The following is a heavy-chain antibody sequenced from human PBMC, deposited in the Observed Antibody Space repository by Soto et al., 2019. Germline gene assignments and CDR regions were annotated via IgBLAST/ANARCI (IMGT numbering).Heavy chain of an antibody. D-gene: IGHD3-16*02. CDR1: GFTFSSYG. V-gene: IGHV3-33*01. CDR3: AREGFDVLGALSLYLRYFDL. J-gene: IGHJ2*01. CDR2: IWYDGSNK. Sequence: QVQLVESGGGVVQPGRSLRLSCAASGFTFSSYGMHWVRQAPGKGLEWVAVIWYDGSNKYYADSVKGRFTISRDNSKNTLSLQMNSLRAEDTAVYYCAREGFDVLGALSLYLRYFDLWGRGTLVTVSS.